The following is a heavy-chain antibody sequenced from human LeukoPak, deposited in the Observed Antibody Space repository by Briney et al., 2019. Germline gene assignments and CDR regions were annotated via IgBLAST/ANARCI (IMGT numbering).Heavy chain of an antibody. CDR3: ASLMIVGYYFDY. V-gene: IGHV4-34*01. Sequence: PSETLSLTCAVYGGSFSGYYWSWIRQPPGKGLEWIGEINHSGSTNYNPSLKSRVTISVDTSKNQFSLKLSSVTAADTAVYYCASLMIVGYYFDYWGQGTLVTVSS. J-gene: IGHJ4*02. CDR1: GGSFSGYY. CDR2: INHSGST. D-gene: IGHD1-26*01.